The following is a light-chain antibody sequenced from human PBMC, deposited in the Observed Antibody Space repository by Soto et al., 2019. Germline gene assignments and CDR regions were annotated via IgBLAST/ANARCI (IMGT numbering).Light chain of an antibody. Sequence: SYELTQPPSVSVSPGQTARITCSGDALPKQYAYWYQQKPGQAPVLVIYKDSERPSGIPERFSGSSSGTRVTLTISGVQAEDEADYYCQSADNSGTYNVVFGGGTKVTVL. CDR3: QSADNSGTYNVV. V-gene: IGLV3-25*03. CDR1: ALPKQY. J-gene: IGLJ2*01. CDR2: KDS.